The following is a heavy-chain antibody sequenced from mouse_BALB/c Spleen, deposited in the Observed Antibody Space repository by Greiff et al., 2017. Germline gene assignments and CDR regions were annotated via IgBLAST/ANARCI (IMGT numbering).Heavy chain of an antibody. Sequence: QVQLQQSGAELVKPGASVKLSCNTSGYTFTSYWIQWVKQRPGQGLGWIGEIFPGTGTTYYNEKFKGKATLTIDTSSSTAYMQLSSLTSEDSAVYFCARHYGNYNYAMDYWGQGTSVTVSS. D-gene: IGHD2-1*01. J-gene: IGHJ4*01. CDR1: GYTFTSYW. V-gene: IGHV1S132*01. CDR3: ARHYGNYNYAMDY. CDR2: IFPGTGTT.